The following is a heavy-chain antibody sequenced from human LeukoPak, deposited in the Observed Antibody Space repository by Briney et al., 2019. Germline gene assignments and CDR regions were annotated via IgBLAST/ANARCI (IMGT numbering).Heavy chain of an antibody. CDR3: ARVYLERLTAGYFDH. CDR1: GFTFSSYG. J-gene: IGHJ4*02. D-gene: IGHD2-8*01. CDR2: IRYDGSNK. V-gene: IGHV3-30*02. Sequence: GGSPRLSCAASGFTFSSYGMHWVRQAPGKGLEWVAFIRYDGSNKYYADSVKGRFTISRDNSKSTLYLQMNSLRDDDSAAYFCARVYLERLTAGYFDHWGQGTQVTVSP.